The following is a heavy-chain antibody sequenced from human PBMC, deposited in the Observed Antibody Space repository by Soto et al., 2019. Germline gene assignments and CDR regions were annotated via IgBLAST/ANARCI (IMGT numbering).Heavy chain of an antibody. CDR3: ARGGGAYDG. J-gene: IGHJ3*01. Sequence: QVQLVQSGAEVKKPGATVKVSCKASGYIVTSFGINWVRQAPGQGLEWMGCISEYGDSNYSEKLQDRVSLTTDTYTNTAYMELRSLGSDDTGVYYCARGGGAYDGWGQGTKITVSS. CDR2: ISEYGDS. V-gene: IGHV1-18*01. CDR1: GYIVTSFG.